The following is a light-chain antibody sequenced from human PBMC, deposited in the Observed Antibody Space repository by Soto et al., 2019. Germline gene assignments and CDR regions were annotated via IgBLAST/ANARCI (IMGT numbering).Light chain of an antibody. Sequence: EIMLTQSPGTLSVSPGEGATLSCKASQSVNLNLAWYQQKPGQPPRLLLYGASTRAPGIPVRFLGSGAGTEFITPISSIQYPEYCVYYCHQYTSWPRDTFGQGTKVEIK. V-gene: IGKV3-15*01. J-gene: IGKJ3*01. CDR2: GAS. CDR3: HQYTSWPRDT. CDR1: QSVNLN.